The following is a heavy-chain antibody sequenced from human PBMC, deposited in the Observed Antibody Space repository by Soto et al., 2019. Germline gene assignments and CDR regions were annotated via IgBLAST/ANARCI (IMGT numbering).Heavy chain of an antibody. CDR2: IYWDDDR. CDR1: GFSLSTDGVA. Sequence: QITLKESGPTLVKPTQPLTLTCTFSGFSLSTDGVAVGWIRQPPGKALEWLALIYWDDDRRYSPSLMGRLTITKDTSRNQVVLSVNNVDPVDTGTYFCAHCIAGNDAFDVWGQGTTVTVSS. CDR3: AHCIAGNDAFDV. V-gene: IGHV2-5*02. J-gene: IGHJ3*01. D-gene: IGHD6-13*01.